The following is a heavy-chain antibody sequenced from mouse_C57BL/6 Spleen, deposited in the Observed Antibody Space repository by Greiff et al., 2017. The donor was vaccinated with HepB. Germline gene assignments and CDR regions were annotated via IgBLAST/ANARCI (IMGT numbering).Heavy chain of an antibody. V-gene: IGHV5-17*01. Sequence: EVQLVESGGGLVKPGGSLKLSCAASGFTFSDYGMHWVRQAPEKGLEWVAYISSGSSTIYYADTVKGRFTISRDNAKNTLFLQMTSLRSEDTAMYYCAKFSHYYGSSYDWYFDVWGTGTTVTVSS. CDR1: GFTFSDYG. D-gene: IGHD1-1*01. CDR2: ISSGSSTI. CDR3: AKFSHYYGSSYDWYFDV. J-gene: IGHJ1*03.